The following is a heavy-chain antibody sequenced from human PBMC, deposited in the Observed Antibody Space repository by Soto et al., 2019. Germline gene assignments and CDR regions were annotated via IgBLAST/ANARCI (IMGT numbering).Heavy chain of an antibody. V-gene: IGHV1-69*02. CDR2: IIPILGIA. J-gene: IGHJ4*02. Sequence: QVQLVQSGAEVKKPGSSVKVSCKASGGTFSSYTISWVRQAPGQGLEWMGRIIPILGIANYAQKFQGRVTITADKSTSTAYMELSSLRSEDTAVYYCARMTVTTGEGGDYWGQGTLVTVSS. CDR3: ARMTVTTGEGGDY. CDR1: GGTFSSYT. D-gene: IGHD4-17*01.